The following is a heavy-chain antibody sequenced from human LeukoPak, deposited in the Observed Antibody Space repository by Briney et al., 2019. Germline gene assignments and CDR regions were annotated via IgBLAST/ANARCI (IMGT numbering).Heavy chain of an antibody. V-gene: IGHV3-20*04. Sequence: GGSLRLSCAASGFTFGDYGTNWVRQAPGKRLEWVSGINWNGGSTGYADSVKGRFTISRDNAKNSLYLQMNSLRAEDTALYYCARELVDSDAFDIWGQGTMVTVSS. D-gene: IGHD5-12*01. CDR3: ARELVDSDAFDI. CDR1: GFTFGDYG. CDR2: INWNGGST. J-gene: IGHJ3*02.